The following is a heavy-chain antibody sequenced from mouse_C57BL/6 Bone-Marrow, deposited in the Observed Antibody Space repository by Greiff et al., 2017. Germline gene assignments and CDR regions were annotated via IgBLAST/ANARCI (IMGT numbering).Heavy chain of an antibody. J-gene: IGHJ3*01. V-gene: IGHV5-6*01. CDR1: GFTFSSYG. CDR3: ARFAY. Sequence: EVMLVESGGDLVTPGGSLQLSCAASGFTFSSYGMSWVRQTPDKRLEWVATISSGGSYTYYPDSVKGRFTISRDNAKNTLYLQMSSLKSEDTAMYYCARFAYWGEETLVTVSA. CDR2: ISSGGSYT.